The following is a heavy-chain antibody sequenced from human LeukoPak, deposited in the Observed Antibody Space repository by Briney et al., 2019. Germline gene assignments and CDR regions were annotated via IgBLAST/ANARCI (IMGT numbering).Heavy chain of an antibody. CDR3: ARGHRSSSWGRWFDP. D-gene: IGHD6-13*01. Sequence: SETLSLTCTVSGGSISSYYWSWIRQPPGKGLEWIGYIYYSGSTNYNPSLKSRVTISVDTSKDQFSLKLSSVTAADTAVYHCARGHRSSSWGRWFDPWGQGTLVTVSS. CDR2: IYYSGST. CDR1: GGSISSYY. J-gene: IGHJ5*02. V-gene: IGHV4-59*01.